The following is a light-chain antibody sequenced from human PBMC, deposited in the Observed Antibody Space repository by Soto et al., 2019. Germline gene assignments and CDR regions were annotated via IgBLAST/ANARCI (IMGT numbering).Light chain of an antibody. V-gene: IGKV1-5*03. CDR3: QQYNSFWT. Sequence: DIQMSQSPSTLSASVGDRVTITCRASQSISSWLAWYQQKPGKAPKLLIYKASTLKSGVPSRFSGSGSGTEFTLTISSLQPDDFATYYCQQYNSFWTFGQGTKVDI. J-gene: IGKJ1*01. CDR1: QSISSW. CDR2: KAS.